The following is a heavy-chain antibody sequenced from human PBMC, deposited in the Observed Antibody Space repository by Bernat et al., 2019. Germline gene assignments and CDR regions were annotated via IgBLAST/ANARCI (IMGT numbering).Heavy chain of an antibody. Sequence: QVQLVESGGGVVQPGRSLRLSCAASGFTFSSYGMHWVRQAPGKGLEWVAVISYDGSNKYYADSVKGRFTISRDNSKNTLYLQMNSLRAKDTAVYYCAKSADIVASYNAFDIWGQGTMVTVSS. V-gene: IGHV3-30*18. J-gene: IGHJ3*02. CDR2: ISYDGSNK. D-gene: IGHD5-12*01. CDR1: GFTFSSYG. CDR3: AKSADIVASYNAFDI.